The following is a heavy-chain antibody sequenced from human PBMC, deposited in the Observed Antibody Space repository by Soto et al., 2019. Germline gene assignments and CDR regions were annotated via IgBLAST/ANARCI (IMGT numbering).Heavy chain of an antibody. CDR3: ASHRFVEFPFDY. D-gene: IGHD3-10*01. CDR1: GNSFTSHW. Sequence: EVQLEQSGAEVKKPGESLSISCKGSGNSFTSHWISWVRQMPGKGLEWMGSIDPSDSYTNYSPSFQGHVTISGDKSISTAYLKWSRLKASDTAMYYCASHRFVEFPFDYWGQGTLVTVSS. J-gene: IGHJ4*02. V-gene: IGHV5-10-1*01. CDR2: IDPSDSYT.